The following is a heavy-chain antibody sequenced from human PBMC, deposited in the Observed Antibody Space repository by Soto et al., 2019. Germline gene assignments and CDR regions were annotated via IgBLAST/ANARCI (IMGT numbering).Heavy chain of an antibody. CDR3: AKGLYSGSYFDY. CDR2: ISGSGGST. V-gene: IGHV3-23*01. D-gene: IGHD1-26*01. CDR1: GFTFSSYA. Sequence: ASVKVSCAASGFTFSSYAMTWVRQAPGKGLEWVSAISGSGGSTYYADSVKGQFTISRDNSKNTLYLTMNRLRAEDTAVYYCAKGLYSGSYFDYWGQGTLVTVSS. J-gene: IGHJ4*02.